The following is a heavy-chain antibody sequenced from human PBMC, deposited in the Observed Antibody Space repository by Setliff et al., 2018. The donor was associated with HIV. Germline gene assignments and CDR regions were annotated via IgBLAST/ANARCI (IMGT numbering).Heavy chain of an antibody. CDR1: GYRFTDYW. CDR2: IYPGDSDT. V-gene: IGHV5-51*01. D-gene: IGHD3-22*01. J-gene: IGHJ5*01. CDR3: ARRDSSHPWLDS. Sequence: GESLKISCRGSGYRFTDYWIGWVRQMPGKGLEWMGVIYPGDSDTRYSPSFQGQVTISADKSISTAYVQWSRLKASDTAMYYCARRDSSHPWLDSWGQGTLVTVSS.